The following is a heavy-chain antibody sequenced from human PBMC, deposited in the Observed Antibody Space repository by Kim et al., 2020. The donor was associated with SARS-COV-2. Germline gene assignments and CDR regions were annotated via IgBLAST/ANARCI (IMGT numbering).Heavy chain of an antibody. V-gene: IGHV1-24*01. CDR2: FQVEHGRT. Sequence: ASVKVSCKVSGYTFIDLSIYWVRQAPGNGLEWMGGFQVEHGRTIYAREFQGRVSMTDDRTTDTAYMELTTLRSEDTAMYYCATHWPRNFDSILHYYPFNTWGQGTMVTVSS. CDR1: GYTFIDLS. J-gene: IGHJ3*02. D-gene: IGHD3-3*02. CDR3: ATHWPRNFDSILHYYPFNT.